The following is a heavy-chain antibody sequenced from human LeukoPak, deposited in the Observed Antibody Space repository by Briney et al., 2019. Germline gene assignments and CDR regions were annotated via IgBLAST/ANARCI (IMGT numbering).Heavy chain of an antibody. D-gene: IGHD3-10*02. CDR2: ISSSGSTI. Sequence: GGSLRLSRAASGFTFSDYHMSWIRQAPGQGLEWVSYISSSGSTIYYADSVKGRFTISRDNAKNSLYLQMNSLRAEDTAVYYCARDRGMVGLPHPHDAFDIWGQGTMVTVSS. V-gene: IGHV3-11*01. J-gene: IGHJ3*02. CDR3: ARDRGMVGLPHPHDAFDI. CDR1: GFTFSDYH.